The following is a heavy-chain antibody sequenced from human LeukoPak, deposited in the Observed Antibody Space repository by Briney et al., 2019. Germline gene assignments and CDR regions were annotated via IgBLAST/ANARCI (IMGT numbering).Heavy chain of an antibody. J-gene: IGHJ4*02. CDR3: ARVASGSYYYPFDY. Sequence: GGSLRLSCAASGFTVSSNYMSWVRQAPGKGLERVSVIYSGGSTYYADSVKGRFTISGDNSKNTLYLQMNSLRAGDTAVYYCARVASGSYYYPFDYWGQGTLVTVSS. V-gene: IGHV3-53*01. CDR2: IYSGGST. D-gene: IGHD1-26*01. CDR1: GFTVSSNY.